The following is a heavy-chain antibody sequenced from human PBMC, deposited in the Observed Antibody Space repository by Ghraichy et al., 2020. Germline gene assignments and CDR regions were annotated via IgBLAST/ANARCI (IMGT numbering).Heavy chain of an antibody. Sequence: SETLSLTCTVSGGSISSYYWSWIRQPPGKGLEWIGYIYYSGSTNYNPSLKSRVTISVDTSKNQFSLKLSSVTAADTAVYYCARDLPFWYFDLWGRGTLVTVSS. CDR1: GGSISSYY. D-gene: IGHD3-16*01. CDR2: IYYSGST. V-gene: IGHV4-59*01. CDR3: ARDLPFWYFDL. J-gene: IGHJ2*01.